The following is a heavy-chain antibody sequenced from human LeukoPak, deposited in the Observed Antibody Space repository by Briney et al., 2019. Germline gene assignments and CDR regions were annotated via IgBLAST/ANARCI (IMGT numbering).Heavy chain of an antibody. Sequence: ASVKVSCKASGGTFSSYAISWVRQAPEQGLEWMGRIIPIFGIANYAQKFQGRVTITADKSTSTAYMELSSLRSEDTAVYYCARDRGVDRGQLLLNWFDPWGQGTLVTVSS. J-gene: IGHJ5*02. V-gene: IGHV1-69*04. CDR3: ARDRGVDRGQLLLNWFDP. CDR2: IIPIFGIA. CDR1: GGTFSSYA. D-gene: IGHD2-2*01.